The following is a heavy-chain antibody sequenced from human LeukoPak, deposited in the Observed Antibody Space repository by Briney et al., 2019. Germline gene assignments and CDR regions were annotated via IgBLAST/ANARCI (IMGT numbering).Heavy chain of an antibody. V-gene: IGHV1-2*02. CDR3: ARSSLFGAGQRGWFDP. Sequence: GASVKVSCKASGYTFTGYYMHWVRQAPGQGLEWMGWINPNSGGTNYAQKFQGRVTMTRDTSISTAYMELSRLRSDDTAVYYCARSSLFGAGQRGWFDPWGQGTLVTVSS. D-gene: IGHD3-10*01. CDR2: INPNSGGT. CDR1: GYTFTGYY. J-gene: IGHJ5*02.